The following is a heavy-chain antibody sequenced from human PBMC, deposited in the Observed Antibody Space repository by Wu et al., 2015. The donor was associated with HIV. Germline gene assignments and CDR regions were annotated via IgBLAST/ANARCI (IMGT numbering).Heavy chain of an antibody. V-gene: IGHV1-69*05. D-gene: IGHD1-26*01. CDR1: GGTFSSYA. CDR2: INPERGAT. Sequence: QVQLVQSGAEVKKPGSSVKVSCKASGGTFSSYAISWVRQAPGQGLEWVGWINPERGATEYAKKFQGRVTMSTDTSTNTAYMDLKNLKSDDTAVFYCVRGLYGGSPYNYFDPWGQGTLVTVSS. CDR3: VRGLYGGSPYNYFDP. J-gene: IGHJ5*02.